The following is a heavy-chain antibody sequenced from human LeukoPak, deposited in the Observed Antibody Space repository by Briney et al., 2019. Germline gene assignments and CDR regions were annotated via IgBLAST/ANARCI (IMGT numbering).Heavy chain of an antibody. D-gene: IGHD1-26*01. CDR1: GYTFTSYD. CDR2: INPNSGNT. J-gene: IGHJ4*02. Sequence: ASVKVSRKASGYTFTSYDINWVRQATGQGLEWMGWINPNSGNTDNAHKLQGRVTITADKSTSTAYMELSSLGAEDTAVYYCAGAPGGYFDYWGQGTLVTVSS. CDR3: AGAPGGYFDY. V-gene: IGHV1-8*01.